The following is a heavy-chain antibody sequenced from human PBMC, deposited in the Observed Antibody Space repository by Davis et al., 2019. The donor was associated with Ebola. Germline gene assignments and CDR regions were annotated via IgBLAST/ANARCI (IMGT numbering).Heavy chain of an antibody. V-gene: IGHV3-48*01. D-gene: IGHD2-2*01. CDR1: GFSLSIYS. J-gene: IGHJ3*02. CDR2: IDSSSTTI. Sequence: PGGSLRLSCAASGFSLSIYSMNWVRQAPGKGLEWVSYIDSSSTTIYYADSVKGRSTISRDNAKKSLYLQMNSLRGEDTAVYYCARDNLLGSSRDRAFDIWGQGTMVTVSS. CDR3: ARDNLLGSSRDRAFDI.